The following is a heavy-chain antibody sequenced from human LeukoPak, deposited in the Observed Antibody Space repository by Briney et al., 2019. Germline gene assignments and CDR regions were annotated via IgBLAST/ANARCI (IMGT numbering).Heavy chain of an antibody. J-gene: IGHJ6*03. CDR1: GFTFSSYS. CDR2: ISSSSSYI. CDR3: ARDRPGGSSGSYYYYMDV. V-gene: IGHV3-21*01. D-gene: IGHD3-10*01. Sequence: PGGSLRLSCAASGFTFSSYSMNWVRQAPGKGLEWVSSISSSSSYIYYADSVKGRFTISRDNAKNSLYLQMNSLRAEDTAVYYCARDRPGGSSGSYYYYMDVWGKGTTVTVSS.